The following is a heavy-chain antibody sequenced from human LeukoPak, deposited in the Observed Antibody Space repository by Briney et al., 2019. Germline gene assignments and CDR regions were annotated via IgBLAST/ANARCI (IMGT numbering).Heavy chain of an antibody. CDR2: IASGSGTI. J-gene: IGHJ4*02. CDR3: ARITMVRGADY. D-gene: IGHD3-10*01. CDR1: GFTFSSYT. V-gene: IGHV3-48*04. Sequence: PGGSLRLSCAASGFTFSSYTMNWVRQAPGKGLEWLSYIASGSGTIYYADSVKGRITISRDNAKNSLYLQMNSLRAEDTAVYYCARITMVRGADYWGQGTLVTVSS.